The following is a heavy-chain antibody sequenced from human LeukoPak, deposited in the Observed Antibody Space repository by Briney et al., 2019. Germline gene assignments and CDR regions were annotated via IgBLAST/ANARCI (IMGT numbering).Heavy chain of an antibody. J-gene: IGHJ1*01. D-gene: IGHD6-6*01. CDR1: GGSFSGYC. CDR3: ARGPGRYSSSSGMRYFQH. CDR2: INHSGST. Sequence: SETLSLTCAVYGGSFSGYCWSWIRQPPGKGLEWIGGINHSGSTNYNPSLKSRVTISVDTSKNQFSLKLSSVTAADTAVYYCARGPGRYSSSSGMRYFQHWGQGTLVTVSS. V-gene: IGHV4-34*01.